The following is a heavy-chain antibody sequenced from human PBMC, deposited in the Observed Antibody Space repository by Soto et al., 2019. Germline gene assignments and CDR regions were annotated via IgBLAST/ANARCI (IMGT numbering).Heavy chain of an antibody. V-gene: IGHV3-64D*06. CDR2: ISSNGGKT. D-gene: IGHD4-17*01. CDR3: VKRTICDYANTPYFHS. CDR1: GVTFSNYA. Sequence: GGSLRLSCSASGVTFSNYAMHLVRQAPGTGLEFVSSISSNGGKTYYADSVKGRCTISRDNSKNTLYLQMSGLRPDDTPVFYCVKRTICDYANTPYFHSWGPGPLATVPS. J-gene: IGHJ4*02.